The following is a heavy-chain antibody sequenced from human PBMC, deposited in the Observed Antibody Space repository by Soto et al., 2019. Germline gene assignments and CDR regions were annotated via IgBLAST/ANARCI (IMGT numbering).Heavy chain of an antibody. J-gene: IGHJ6*02. Sequence: GGSLRLSCAASGFTFSSYAMSWVRQAPGKGLEWVSAISGSGGSTYYADSVKGRFTISRDNSKNTLYLQMNSLRAEDTAVYYCAKDRRDYDSWSGYWAYYYYGMDVWGQGTTVTVSS. CDR2: ISGSGGST. V-gene: IGHV3-23*01. CDR3: AKDRRDYDSWSGYWAYYYYGMDV. D-gene: IGHD3-3*01. CDR1: GFTFSSYA.